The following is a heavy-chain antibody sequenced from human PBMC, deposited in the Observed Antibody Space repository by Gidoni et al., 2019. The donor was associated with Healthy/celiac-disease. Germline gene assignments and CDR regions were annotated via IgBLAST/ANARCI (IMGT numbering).Heavy chain of an antibody. CDR1: AGSISSSY. V-gene: IGHV4-59*01. Sequence: QVQLQESGPGLVKPSEPLSLTCTAPAGSISSSYWSWIRQPPGKVWEWIGYIYYSGSTNYNPSRKSRVTISVDTAKNQCSLKLSYVTAADTAVYYCAREGGFRFDPWGQGTLVTVSS. CDR2: IYYSGST. CDR3: AREGGFRFDP. D-gene: IGHD3-16*01. J-gene: IGHJ5*02.